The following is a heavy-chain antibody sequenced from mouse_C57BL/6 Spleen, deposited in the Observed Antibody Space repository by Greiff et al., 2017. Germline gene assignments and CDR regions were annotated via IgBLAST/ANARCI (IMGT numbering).Heavy chain of an antibody. CDR2: ISYDGSN. V-gene: IGHV3-6*01. CDR1: GYSITSGYY. D-gene: IGHD1-1*01. CDR3: ARETTGVAVDWDFDV. J-gene: IGHJ1*03. Sequence: DVKLQESGPGLVKPSQSLSLTCSVTGYSITSGYYWNWIRQFPGNKLEWMGYISYDGSNNYNPSLKNRIAITRDTSTNQCVLKLNSVTTEDTATYYGARETTGVAVDWDFDVWGTGTTVTVSA.